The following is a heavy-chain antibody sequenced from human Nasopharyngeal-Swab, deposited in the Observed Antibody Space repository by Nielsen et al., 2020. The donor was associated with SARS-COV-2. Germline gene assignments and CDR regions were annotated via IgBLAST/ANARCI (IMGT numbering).Heavy chain of an antibody. J-gene: IGHJ4*02. V-gene: IGHV1-2*02. D-gene: IGHD5-24*01. CDR2: NNPNSGGT. Sequence: WVRQARGQGLEWMGWNNPNSGGTNSAQKFQGRVTMTRDTSINTAYMELSRLRSDDTAVYFCARAPEMATIMGDFWGQGTQVTVSS. CDR3: ARAPEMATIMGDF.